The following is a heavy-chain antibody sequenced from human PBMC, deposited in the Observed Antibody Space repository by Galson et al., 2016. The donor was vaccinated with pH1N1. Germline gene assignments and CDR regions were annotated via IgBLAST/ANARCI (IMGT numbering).Heavy chain of an antibody. Sequence: SVKVSCKASGYTFTNFDINWVRQATGQGLEWMGWMNPNSGNTGYAQKFQGRVTMTRNTSIRTAYMGLSSLRSGDTAIYYCAIMYCGGDCPPGYFDLWGRGTLVTVSS. V-gene: IGHV1-8*01. CDR3: AIMYCGGDCPPGYFDL. D-gene: IGHD2-21*02. J-gene: IGHJ2*01. CDR1: GYTFTNFD. CDR2: MNPNSGNT.